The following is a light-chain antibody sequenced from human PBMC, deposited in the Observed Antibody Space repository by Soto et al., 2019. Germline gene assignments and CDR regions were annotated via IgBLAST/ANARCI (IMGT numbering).Light chain of an antibody. Sequence: QSVLTQPPSVSAAPGQKVTISCSRSSYNIGNNYISWFQHLPGAAPRLLIYDSNKRPSGIPDRFSGSKSGTSATLGITGLQTGDEADYYCGTWDTILNAYVFGSGTKLTVL. CDR2: DSN. CDR1: SYNIGNNY. V-gene: IGLV1-51*01. J-gene: IGLJ1*01. CDR3: GTWDTILNAYV.